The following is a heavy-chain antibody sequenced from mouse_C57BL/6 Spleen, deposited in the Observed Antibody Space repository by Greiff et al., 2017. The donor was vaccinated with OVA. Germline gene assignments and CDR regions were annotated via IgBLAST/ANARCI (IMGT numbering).Heavy chain of an antibody. CDR1: GYTFTSYW. J-gene: IGHJ2*01. V-gene: IGHV1-55*01. CDR2: IYPGSGST. Sequence: VKLQQPGAELVKPGASVKMSCKASGYTFTSYWITWVKQRPGQGLEWIGDIYPGSGSTNYNEKFKSKATLTVDTSSSTAYMQLSSLTSEDSAVYYCARDYGSSPYYFDYWGQGTTLTVSS. CDR3: ARDYGSSPYYFDY. D-gene: IGHD1-1*01.